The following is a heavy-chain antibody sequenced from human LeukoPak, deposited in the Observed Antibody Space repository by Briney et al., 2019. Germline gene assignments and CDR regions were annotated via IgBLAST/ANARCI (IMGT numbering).Heavy chain of an antibody. V-gene: IGHV3-30*02. D-gene: IGHD2-2*01. Sequence: GGSLRLSCAASGFTFSTYGMHWVRQAPGKGLEGVAFIRFDGSNKYYADSVKGRFTISRDNSLYLQMNSLRAEDTAVYYCAKDHCSSTSCCYFDYWGQGTLVTVSS. CDR1: GFTFSTYG. J-gene: IGHJ4*02. CDR2: IRFDGSNK. CDR3: AKDHCSSTSCCYFDY.